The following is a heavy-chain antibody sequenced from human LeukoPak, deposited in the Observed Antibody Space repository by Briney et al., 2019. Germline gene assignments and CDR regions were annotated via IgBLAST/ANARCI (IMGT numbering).Heavy chain of an antibody. J-gene: IGHJ3*02. CDR1: DFTVSSNY. Sequence: GGSLRLSCAASDFTVSSNYMSWVRQAPGKRLEWVSVIYSGGSTYYADSVKGRFSLSRDNSKNTLFLQMNSLRADDTAVYYCARAAEYCSAGSCYPSAFDIWGQGTMVTVSS. D-gene: IGHD2-15*01. V-gene: IGHV3-53*01. CDR3: ARAAEYCSAGSCYPSAFDI. CDR2: IYSGGST.